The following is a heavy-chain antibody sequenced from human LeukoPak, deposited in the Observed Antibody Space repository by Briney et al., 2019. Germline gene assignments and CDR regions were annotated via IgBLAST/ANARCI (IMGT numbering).Heavy chain of an antibody. CDR1: GFTFSSYA. J-gene: IGHJ4*02. Sequence: RPGGSLRLSCAASGFTFSSYAMSWVRQAPGKGLEWVAVISYDGSNKYYADSVKGRFTISRDNSKNTPYLQMNSLRAEDTAVYYCASNGHGDILTDYYFDYWGQGTLVTVSS. V-gene: IGHV3-30-3*01. CDR3: ASNGHGDILTDYYFDY. CDR2: ISYDGSNK. D-gene: IGHD3-9*01.